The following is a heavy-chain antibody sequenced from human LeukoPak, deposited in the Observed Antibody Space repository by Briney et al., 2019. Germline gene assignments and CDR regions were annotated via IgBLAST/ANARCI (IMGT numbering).Heavy chain of an antibody. CDR1: GVSISSHY. J-gene: IGHJ6*03. Sequence: SETLSLTCTVSGVSISSHYWSWIRQPPGKGLEWSGYIYYSGSTNYNPSLKSRVTISVDTSKNQFSLKLSSVTAADTAVYYCARERGIAARPHYYYYYMDVWGKGTTVTVSS. D-gene: IGHD6-6*01. CDR2: IYYSGST. CDR3: ARERGIAARPHYYYYYMDV. V-gene: IGHV4-59*11.